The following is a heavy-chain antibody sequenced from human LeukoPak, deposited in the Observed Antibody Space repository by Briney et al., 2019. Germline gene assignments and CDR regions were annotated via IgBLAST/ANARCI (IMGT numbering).Heavy chain of an antibody. V-gene: IGHV3-20*04. CDR2: INWNGGST. CDR1: GFTFDDYG. CDR3: ARGGWFGELLFDY. Sequence: GGPLRLSCAASGFTFDDYGMRGVRQAPGKGLEGVSGINWNGGSTGYADSVKGRFTISRDNAKNSLYLQMNSLRAEDTALYYCARGGWFGELLFDYWGQGTLVTVSS. J-gene: IGHJ4*02. D-gene: IGHD3-10*01.